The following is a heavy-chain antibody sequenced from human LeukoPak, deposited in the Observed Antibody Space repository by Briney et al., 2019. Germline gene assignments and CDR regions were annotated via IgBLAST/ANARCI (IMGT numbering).Heavy chain of an antibody. V-gene: IGHV3-30*03. CDR3: ARDGHRRYYYDSSGREHAFDI. CDR2: ISYDGSNK. CDR1: GFIFSTYG. J-gene: IGHJ3*02. Sequence: GGSLRLSCAASGFIFSTYGMHWVRQAPGKGLEWVAVISYDGSNKYYADSVKGRFTISRDNSKNTLYLQMNRLRAEDTAVYYCARDGHRRYYYDSSGREHAFDIWGQGTMVTVSS. D-gene: IGHD3-22*01.